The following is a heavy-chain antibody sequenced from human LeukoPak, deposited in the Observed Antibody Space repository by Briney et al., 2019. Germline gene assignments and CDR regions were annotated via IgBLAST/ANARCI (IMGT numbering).Heavy chain of an antibody. J-gene: IGHJ6*02. Sequence: GGSLRLSCAASGFTFSSYAMSWVRQAPGKGLEWVSAISGSGGSTYYADSVKGRFTISRDNSKNTLYLQMNSLRAEDTAVYYCARDRSYYDFWSGYYYYYGMDVWGQGTTVTVSS. CDR1: GFTFSSYA. CDR3: ARDRSYYDFWSGYYYYYGMDV. D-gene: IGHD3-3*01. CDR2: ISGSGGST. V-gene: IGHV3-23*01.